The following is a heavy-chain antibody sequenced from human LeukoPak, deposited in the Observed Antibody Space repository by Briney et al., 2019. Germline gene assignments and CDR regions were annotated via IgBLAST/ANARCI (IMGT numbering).Heavy chain of an antibody. CDR3: ARVTLLWFGELPHSYYYFDY. D-gene: IGHD3-10*01. CDR2: ISSSSSYI. Sequence: GGSLRLSCAASGFTFSTYEMNWVRQAPGKGLEWVSSISSSSSYIYYADSVKGRFTISRDNAKNSLYLQMNSLRAEDTAVYYCARVTLLWFGELPHSYYYFDYWGQGTLVTVSS. J-gene: IGHJ4*02. V-gene: IGHV3-21*01. CDR1: GFTFSTYE.